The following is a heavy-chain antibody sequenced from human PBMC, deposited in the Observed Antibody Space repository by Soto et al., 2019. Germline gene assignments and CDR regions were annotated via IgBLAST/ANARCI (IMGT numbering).Heavy chain of an antibody. V-gene: IGHV4-31*03. CDR1: GGSISSGGYY. D-gene: IGHD3-22*01. Sequence: SETLSLTCTVSGGSISSGGYYWSWIRQHPGKGLEWIGYIYYSGSTYYNPSLKSRVTISVDTSKNQFSLKLSSVTAADTAVYYCARGYSSGFYYYDGMDVWSQGTTVTVSS. CDR2: IYYSGST. J-gene: IGHJ6*02. CDR3: ARGYSSGFYYYDGMDV.